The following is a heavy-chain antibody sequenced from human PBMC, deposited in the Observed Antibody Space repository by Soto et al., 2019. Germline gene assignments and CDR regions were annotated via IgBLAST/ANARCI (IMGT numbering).Heavy chain of an antibody. CDR3: ARDLDYGDYVGFAFDI. Sequence: SETLSLTCTVSGGSISSYYWSWIRQPPGKGLEWIGYIYYSGSTNYNPSLKSRVTISVDTSKNQFSLKLSSVTAADTAVYYCARDLDYGDYVGFAFDIWGQGTMVTVSS. J-gene: IGHJ3*02. D-gene: IGHD4-17*01. CDR1: GGSISSYY. CDR2: IYYSGST. V-gene: IGHV4-59*01.